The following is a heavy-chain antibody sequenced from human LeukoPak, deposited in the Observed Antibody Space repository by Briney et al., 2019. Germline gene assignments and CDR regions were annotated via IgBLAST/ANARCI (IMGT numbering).Heavy chain of an antibody. V-gene: IGHV3-23*03. CDR2: IYSGGST. D-gene: IGHD5-18*01. CDR1: GFTFSSYA. Sequence: GGSLRLSCAASGFTFSSYAMSWVRQAPGKGLEWVSVIYSGGSTNYADSVKGRFTISRDTSKNTLYLQMNSLRAEDTAVYYCATTARGGYSYGTDAFDIWGQGTMVTVSS. CDR3: ATTARGGYSYGTDAFDI. J-gene: IGHJ3*02.